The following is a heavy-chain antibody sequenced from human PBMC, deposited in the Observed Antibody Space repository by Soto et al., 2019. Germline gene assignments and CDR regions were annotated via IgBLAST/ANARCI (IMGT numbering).Heavy chain of an antibody. D-gene: IGHD4-17*01. CDR2: IKSKTDDGTT. Sequence: GGSLRLSCAASGFTFSNAWMSWVRQAPGKGLEWVGRIKSKTDDGTTDYAAPVKGRFSISRDDSKKTLYLQMNSLKTEDTAVYYCTTIPVPTPSDIWGQGTMVTVSS. CDR3: TTIPVPTPSDI. CDR1: GFTFSNAW. J-gene: IGHJ3*02. V-gene: IGHV3-15*01.